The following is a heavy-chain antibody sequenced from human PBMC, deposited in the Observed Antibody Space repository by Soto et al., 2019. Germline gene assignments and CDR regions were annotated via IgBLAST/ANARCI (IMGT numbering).Heavy chain of an antibody. V-gene: IGHV3-23*01. D-gene: IGHD3-9*01. J-gene: IGHJ4*02. Sequence: GGSLRLSCAASGFIFSSYAMSWVRQAPGKGLEWVSAISASGGSTYYADSVKGRFIISRDNSKSTLYLQMNSLRAEDTAVYYCAKNKVDILTAYPPGPFDNCGQGTLVTVS. CDR3: AKNKVDILTAYPPGPFDN. CDR1: GFIFSSYA. CDR2: ISASGGST.